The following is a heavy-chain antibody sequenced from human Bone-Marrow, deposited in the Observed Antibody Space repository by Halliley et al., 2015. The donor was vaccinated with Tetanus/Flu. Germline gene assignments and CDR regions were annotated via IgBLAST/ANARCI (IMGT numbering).Heavy chain of an antibody. Sequence: GKGLGWLAFIGGTEGHTYYADSVKGRFFISRDNAKNSLHLQMNSLRDEDTAVYYCAKEWSAWDYWGQGTLVTVSS. V-gene: IGHV3-11*05. CDR3: AKEWSAWDY. CDR2: IGGTEGHT. J-gene: IGHJ4*02. D-gene: IGHD3-3*01.